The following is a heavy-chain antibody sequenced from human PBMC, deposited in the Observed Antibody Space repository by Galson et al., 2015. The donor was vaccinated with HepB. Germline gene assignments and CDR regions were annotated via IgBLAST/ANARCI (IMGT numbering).Heavy chain of an antibody. D-gene: IGHD3-16*02. CDR2: ISVYNGNT. J-gene: IGHJ4*02. Sequence: SVKVSCKASGYTFTSYVISWVRQAPGQGLEWMGWISVYNGNTKFGQKFKGRVTMTTDTSTSTAYMDLRSLRSDDTALYYCARGGHLGELSSFDNWGQGTLVTVSS. V-gene: IGHV1-18*01. CDR3: ARGGHLGELSSFDN. CDR1: GYTFTSYV.